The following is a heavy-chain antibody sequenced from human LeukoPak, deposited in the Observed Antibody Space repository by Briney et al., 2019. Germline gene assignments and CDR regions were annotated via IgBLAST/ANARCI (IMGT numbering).Heavy chain of an antibody. D-gene: IGHD6-6*01. V-gene: IGHV3-30*02. CDR2: IRYDGSNK. Sequence: QSGGSLRLSCAASGFTFSSYGMHWVRQAPGKGLEWVAFIRYDGSNKYYADSVKGRFTISRDNSKNTLYLQMNSLRAEDTAVYYCAKDVGRSTARLSGMDVWGQGTTVTVSS. CDR1: GFTFSSYG. J-gene: IGHJ6*02. CDR3: AKDVGRSTARLSGMDV.